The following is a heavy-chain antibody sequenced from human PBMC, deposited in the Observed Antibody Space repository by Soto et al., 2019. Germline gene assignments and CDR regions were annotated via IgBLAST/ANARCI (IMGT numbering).Heavy chain of an antibody. CDR3: ARDEYYDSSGYPNWFDP. CDR2: IYTSGST. D-gene: IGHD3-22*01. V-gene: IGHV4-4*07. J-gene: IGHJ5*02. CDR1: GGSISSYY. Sequence: SETLSLTCTVSGGSISSYYWSWIRQPAGKGLEWIGRIYTSGSTNYNPSLKSRVTMSVDTSKNQFSLKLSSVTAADTAVYYCARDEYYDSSGYPNWFDPWGQGTLVTVSS.